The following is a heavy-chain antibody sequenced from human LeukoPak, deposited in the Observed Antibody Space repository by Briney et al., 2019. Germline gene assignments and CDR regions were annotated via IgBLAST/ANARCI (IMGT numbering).Heavy chain of an antibody. Sequence: SGPTLVKPTQTLTLTCTFSGFSLSTSGVGVGWIRQPPGKALEWLAVIYWYDDKRHSPSLKSRLTITKDTSKNQVVLTMPNMDPVDTATYYCAHKEYYALGSLGDSFDYWGQGTLVTVSS. J-gene: IGHJ4*02. V-gene: IGHV2-5*01. CDR1: GFSLSTSGVG. CDR3: AHKEYYALGSLGDSFDY. D-gene: IGHD3-10*01. CDR2: IYWYDDK.